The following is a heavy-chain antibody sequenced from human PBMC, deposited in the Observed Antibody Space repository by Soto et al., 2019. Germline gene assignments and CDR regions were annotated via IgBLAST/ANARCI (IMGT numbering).Heavy chain of an antibody. V-gene: IGHV4-4*02. CDR2: IHRSDMT. D-gene: IGHD1-26*01. CDR1: GASISSTDW. CDR3: ARVYGGSNLDY. Sequence: QMQLQESGPGLVKPSGTLSLTCAVSGASISSTDWWSWVRQPPGKGLEWIGEIHRSDMTNYNPSLKSRVTISLDKSKKQFSLKLSSVTAADTAVYYCARVYGGSNLDYWGQGTLVTVSS. J-gene: IGHJ4*02.